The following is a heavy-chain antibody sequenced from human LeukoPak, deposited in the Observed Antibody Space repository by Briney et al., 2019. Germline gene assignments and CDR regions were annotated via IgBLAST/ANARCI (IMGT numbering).Heavy chain of an antibody. CDR2: IIPIFGIA. V-gene: IGHV1-69*17. Sequence: SVEVSCKASGGTFSSYAISWVRQAPGQGLEWMGGIIPIFGIANYAQKFQGRVTITADKSTSTAYMELSSLRSEDTAVYYCARGAAAAGYYYYYGMDVWGQGTTVTVSS. CDR1: GGTFSSYA. CDR3: ARGAAAAGYYYYYGMDV. D-gene: IGHD6-13*01. J-gene: IGHJ6*02.